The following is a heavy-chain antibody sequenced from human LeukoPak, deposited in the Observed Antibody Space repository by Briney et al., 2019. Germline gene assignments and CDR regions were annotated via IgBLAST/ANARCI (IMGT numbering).Heavy chain of an antibody. Sequence: ASVKVSCKASGYTFTGYYMHWVRQAPGQGLEWMGWINPNSGGTNYAQKFQGRVTMTRDTSISTAYMELSRLRSDDTAVYYCARDEQWLVQASHYFDYWGQGTLVTVSS. J-gene: IGHJ4*02. CDR3: ARDEQWLVQASHYFDY. CDR1: GYTFTGYY. D-gene: IGHD6-19*01. V-gene: IGHV1-2*02. CDR2: INPNSGGT.